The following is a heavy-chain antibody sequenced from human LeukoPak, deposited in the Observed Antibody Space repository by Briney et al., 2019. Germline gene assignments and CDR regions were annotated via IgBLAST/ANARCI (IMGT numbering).Heavy chain of an antibody. CDR3: ARWGLNDIVVVVAATRDGAFDI. V-gene: IGHV4-38-2*02. CDR2: IYHSGST. J-gene: IGHJ3*02. Sequence: SETLSLTCTVSGYSISSGYYWGWIRQPPGKGLEWIGSIYHSGSTFYNPSLKSRVTISVDTSKNQFSLKLSSVTAADTAVYYCARWGLNDIVVVVAATRDGAFDIWGQGTMVTVSS. CDR1: GYSISSGYY. D-gene: IGHD2-15*01.